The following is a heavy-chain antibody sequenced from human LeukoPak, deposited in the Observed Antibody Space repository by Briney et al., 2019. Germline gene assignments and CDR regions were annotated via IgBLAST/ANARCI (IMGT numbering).Heavy chain of an antibody. CDR2: IWYDGGNK. CDR1: GFTFSSYG. CDR3: VRDYSGYDRFDS. J-gene: IGHJ4*02. Sequence: PGGSLRLSCAVSGFTFSSYGMHWVRQAPGKGLEWVVVIWYDGGNKYYADSVKGRFTVSRDNSMNTLYLQMNSLRIDDTAVYYCVRDYSGYDRFDSWGQGTLVTVSS. D-gene: IGHD5-12*01. V-gene: IGHV3-33*01.